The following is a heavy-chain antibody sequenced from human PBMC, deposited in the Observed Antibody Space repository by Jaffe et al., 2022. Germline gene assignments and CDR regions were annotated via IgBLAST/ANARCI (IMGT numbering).Heavy chain of an antibody. V-gene: IGHV4-39*01. D-gene: IGHD3-10*01. CDR3: ARLWFRELSWGYFDS. CDR1: GGSISGSAYY. J-gene: IGHJ4*02. CDR2: IYYRGST. Sequence: QLQLQESGPGLVKPSETLSLTCAVSGGSISGSAYYWAWIRQPPGKGLEWIASIYYRGSTYYNPSLKSRVTVSVDTSKNQFSLRLSSVTAADTAVFYCARLWFRELSWGYFDSWGQGALVTVSS.